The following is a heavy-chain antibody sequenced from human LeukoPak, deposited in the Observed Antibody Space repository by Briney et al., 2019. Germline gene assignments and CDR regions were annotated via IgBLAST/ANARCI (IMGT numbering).Heavy chain of an antibody. CDR2: IYYSGST. J-gene: IGHJ3*02. D-gene: IGHD3-22*01. Sequence: AETLSLTCTVSGGSISSSSYYWGWIRQPPGTGLEWIGSIYYSGSTYYNPSLKSRVTISVDTSKNQFSLKLSSVPAADTAVYFCARGPYSYDSSGAFDIWGQGTMVTVSS. CDR1: GGSISSSSYY. V-gene: IGHV4-39*07. CDR3: ARGPYSYDSSGAFDI.